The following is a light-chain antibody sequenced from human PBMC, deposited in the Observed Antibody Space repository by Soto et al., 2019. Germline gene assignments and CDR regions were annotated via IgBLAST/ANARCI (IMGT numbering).Light chain of an antibody. J-gene: IGLJ3*02. CDR3: ATWDDSLDGCV. CDR1: SSNIGRNP. Sequence: QSVLTQPPSASGTPGQRVTISCSGSSSNIGRNPVNWYQQVPGTAPLLLIYSNNPRPSGVPDRFSGSQSGTSASLAISGLQSEDEADYYCATWDDSLDGCVFGGGTKLTVL. V-gene: IGLV1-44*01. CDR2: SNN.